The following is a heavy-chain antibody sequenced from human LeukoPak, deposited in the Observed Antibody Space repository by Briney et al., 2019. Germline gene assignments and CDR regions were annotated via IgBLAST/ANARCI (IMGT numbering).Heavy chain of an antibody. J-gene: IGHJ6*02. CDR1: GYTFTSYG. D-gene: IGHD3-10*02. Sequence: WASVKVSCKASGYTFTSYGISWVRQAPGQGLEWMGWISAYNGNTNYAQKLQGRVTMTTDTSTSTAYMELRSLRSDDTAVYYCARAGWAGLFAYYGMDVWGQGTTVTVSS. V-gene: IGHV1-18*01. CDR2: ISAYNGNT. CDR3: ARAGWAGLFAYYGMDV.